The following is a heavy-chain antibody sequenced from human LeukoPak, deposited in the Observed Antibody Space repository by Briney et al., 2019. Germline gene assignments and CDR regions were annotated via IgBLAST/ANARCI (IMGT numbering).Heavy chain of an antibody. CDR1: GGSISSYY. V-gene: IGHV4-4*07. J-gene: IGHJ5*02. D-gene: IGHD2-2*01. CDR2: IYTSGST. CDR3: ARDRHIVVVPAASTIAARPGSNWFDP. Sequence: PSETLSLTCTVSGGSISSYYWSWIRQPAGKGLEWIGRIYTSGSTNYNPSLKSRVTMSVDTSKNQFSLKLSSVTAADTAVYYCARDRHIVVVPAASTIAARPGSNWFDPWGQGTLVTVSS.